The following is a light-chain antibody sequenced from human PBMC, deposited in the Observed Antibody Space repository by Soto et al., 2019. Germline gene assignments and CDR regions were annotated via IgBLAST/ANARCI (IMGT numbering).Light chain of an antibody. CDR2: GAS. CDR3: QQYSSWPPIT. CDR1: QSVAGN. Sequence: EMVMTQSPATLSVSPGERATLSCRASQSVAGNLAWYQQEPGQAPRLLIYGASTRATGIPARFSGSGSGTEFTLTISSLQSEDFAVYHCQQYSSWPPITFGQGTRLEIK. J-gene: IGKJ5*01. V-gene: IGKV3-15*01.